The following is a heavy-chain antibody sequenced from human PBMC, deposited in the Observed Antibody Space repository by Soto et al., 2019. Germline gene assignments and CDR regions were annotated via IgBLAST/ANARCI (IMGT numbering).Heavy chain of an antibody. D-gene: IGHD2-21*02. CDR2: ISYDGSNK. CDR3: AKDGGVVVTGDAFDI. J-gene: IGHJ3*02. Sequence: WGSLRLSCAASGFTFVSYGMHLCRQSPFKGLEWVAVISYDGSNKYYADSVKGRFTISRDNSKNTLYLQMNSLRAEDTAVYYCAKDGGVVVTGDAFDIWGQGTMVTVS. V-gene: IGHV3-30*18. CDR1: GFTFVSYG.